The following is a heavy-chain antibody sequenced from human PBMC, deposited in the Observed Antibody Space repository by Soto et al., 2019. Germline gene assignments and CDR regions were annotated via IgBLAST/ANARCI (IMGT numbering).Heavy chain of an antibody. V-gene: IGHV4-39*01. CDR3: ARGIGYYFDS. CDR1: GGSISSSSFF. CDR2: VHYRGST. D-gene: IGHD5-12*01. J-gene: IGHJ4*02. Sequence: SETLSLTCTVSGGSISSSSFFWGWIRQPPGKGLEWIGNVHYRGSTYYNASLTSRVTISVDTSKNQFSLKLSSVTAADSAVYSCARGIGYYFDSWGQGTLGTVS.